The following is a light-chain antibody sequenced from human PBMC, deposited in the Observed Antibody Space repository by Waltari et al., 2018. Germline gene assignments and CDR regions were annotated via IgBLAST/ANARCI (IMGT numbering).Light chain of an antibody. Sequence: EIVLTQSPGTLSLSPGESATLSCRASQRISTTYLAWYQQKPGHTPRPLIYDASSRATGIPDRFRGSGSGTDFTLTVSRVEPEDFAVYYCQQYGHTPPYTFGQGTKLEIK. CDR3: QQYGHTPPYT. J-gene: IGKJ2*01. CDR1: QRISTTY. V-gene: IGKV3-20*01. CDR2: DAS.